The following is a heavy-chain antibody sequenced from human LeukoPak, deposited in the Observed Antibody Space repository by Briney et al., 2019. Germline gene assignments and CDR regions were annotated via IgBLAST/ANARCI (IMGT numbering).Heavy chain of an antibody. V-gene: IGHV3-23*01. J-gene: IGHJ4*02. Sequence: GGSLRLSCAASGFTFSTYNMNWVRQAPGKGLEWVSAISGSGGSTYYADPVKGRFTISRDNSKNTLYLQMNSLRAEDTAVYYCAKVKRPDYYGSGSYSDYWGQGTLVTVSS. D-gene: IGHD3-10*01. CDR1: GFTFSTYN. CDR2: ISGSGGST. CDR3: AKVKRPDYYGSGSYSDY.